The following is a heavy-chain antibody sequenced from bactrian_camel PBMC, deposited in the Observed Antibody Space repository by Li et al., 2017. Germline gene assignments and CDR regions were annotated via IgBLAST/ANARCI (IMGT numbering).Heavy chain of an antibody. J-gene: IGHJ4*01. CDR1: TGTFRSAC. V-gene: IGHV3S53*01. Sequence: HVQLVESGGGSVQAGGSLRLSCAASTGTFRSACMGWIRQVSGKEREGVAAIDKSGSPTYTYSVMGRFTISKDNVKNTLYLQMDNLKPEDTAMYYCAADSYNLQLARSYTYWGHGTQVTVS. CDR3: AADSYNLQLARSYTY. D-gene: IGHD7*01. CDR2: IDKSGSP.